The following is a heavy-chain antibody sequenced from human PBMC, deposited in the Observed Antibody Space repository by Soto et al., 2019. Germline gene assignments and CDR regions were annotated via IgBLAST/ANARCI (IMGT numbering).Heavy chain of an antibody. Sequence: QVQLQESGPGLVKPSETLSLTCTVSGGSISSYYWSWIRQPAGKGLEWIGRIYTSGSTNYNPSLKSRVTMSVDTSKNQFSLKLSSVTAADTAVYYCARESVGYSYVCGRYVWFDPWGQGTLVTVSS. D-gene: IGHD5-18*01. CDR3: ARESVGYSYVCGRYVWFDP. V-gene: IGHV4-4*07. CDR2: IYTSGST. J-gene: IGHJ5*02. CDR1: GGSISSYY.